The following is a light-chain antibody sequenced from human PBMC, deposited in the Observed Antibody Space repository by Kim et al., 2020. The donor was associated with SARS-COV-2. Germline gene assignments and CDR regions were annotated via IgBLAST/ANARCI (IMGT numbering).Light chain of an antibody. V-gene: IGLV1-44*01. Sequence: GQRVTMSCSGSSSNIGGNTVNWYQQFPGTAPKLLIYSNDQQPSGVPDRFSGSKSGTSASLAISGLQSDDEADYYCASWDDRLSGRVFGGGTQLTVL. CDR1: SSNIGGNT. J-gene: IGLJ2*01. CDR2: SND. CDR3: ASWDDRLSGRV.